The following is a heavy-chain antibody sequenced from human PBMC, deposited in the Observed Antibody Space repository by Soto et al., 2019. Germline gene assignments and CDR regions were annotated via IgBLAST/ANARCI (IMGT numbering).Heavy chain of an antibody. D-gene: IGHD5-12*01. Sequence: ASVKVSCKASGGTFSSYTISWVRQAPGQGLEWMGRIIPILGIANYAQKFQGRGTITADKSTSTAYMELSSLRSEDTAVYYCASLREYSGYHDKEYFQHWGQGTLVTVSS. CDR3: ASLREYSGYHDKEYFQH. CDR2: IIPILGIA. J-gene: IGHJ1*01. CDR1: GGTFSSYT. V-gene: IGHV1-69*02.